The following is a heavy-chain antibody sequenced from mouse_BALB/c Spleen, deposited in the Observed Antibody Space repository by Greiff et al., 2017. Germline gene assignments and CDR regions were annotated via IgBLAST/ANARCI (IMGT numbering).Heavy chain of an antibody. V-gene: IGHV14-4*02. J-gene: IGHJ2*01. CDR2: IDPENGDT. CDR3: NEGGRFDY. Sequence: VQLQQSGAELVRSGASVKLSCTASGFNIKDYYMHWVKQRPEQGLEWIGWIDPENGDTEYAPKFQGKATMTADTSSNTAYLQLSSLTSEDTAVYYCNEGGRFDYWGQGTTLTVSS. CDR1: GFNIKDYY.